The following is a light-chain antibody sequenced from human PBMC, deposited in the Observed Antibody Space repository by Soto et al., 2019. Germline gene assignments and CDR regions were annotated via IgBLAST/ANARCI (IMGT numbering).Light chain of an antibody. J-gene: IGKJ1*01. V-gene: IGKV3-15*01. Sequence: EIVMTQSPATLSVSPGERATLSCRASQSVSSNLAWYQQKPGQAPRLLIYGASTRATGIPARFSGSGSGTEFTLTISSLQSEDFAVYYCQQYNTGPRTFGQGTKVEIK. CDR3: QQYNTGPRT. CDR1: QSVSSN. CDR2: GAS.